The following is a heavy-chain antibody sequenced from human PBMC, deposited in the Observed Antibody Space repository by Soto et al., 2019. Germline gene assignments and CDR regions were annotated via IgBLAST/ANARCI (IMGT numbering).Heavy chain of an antibody. V-gene: IGHV3-23*01. D-gene: IGHD2-15*01. CDR2: ISGSGGST. Sequence: EVQLLESGGGLVQPGGSLRLSCAASGFTFSSYAMSWVRQAPGQGLEWVSAISGSGGSTYYADSVKGRFTFSRDNSKNTLYLQMNGLRVADTAVYYCAKGGYCIGGSCYSFGAFDIWGQGTMVTVSS. CDR1: GFTFSSYA. CDR3: AKGGYCIGGSCYSFGAFDI. J-gene: IGHJ3*02.